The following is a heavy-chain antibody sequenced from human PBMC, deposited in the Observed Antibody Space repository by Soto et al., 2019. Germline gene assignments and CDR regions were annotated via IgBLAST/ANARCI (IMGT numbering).Heavy chain of an antibody. D-gene: IGHD2-15*01. Sequence: GGSLRLSCAASGFTFDDFAMHWVRQAPGKGPEWVSGISWNSGSIGYADSVKGRFTISRDNAKNSLYLQMNSLRAEDTALYYCAKDRRGRDDYGQVDYWGQGTRGTVSA. CDR1: GFTFDDFA. CDR3: AKDRRGRDDYGQVDY. CDR2: ISWNSGSI. J-gene: IGHJ4*02. V-gene: IGHV3-9*01.